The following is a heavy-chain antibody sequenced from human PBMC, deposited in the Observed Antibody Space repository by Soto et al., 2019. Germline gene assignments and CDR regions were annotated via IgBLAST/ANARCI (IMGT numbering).Heavy chain of an antibody. CDR2: INHSGST. D-gene: IGHD3-3*01. J-gene: IGHJ4*02. Sequence: PSETLSLTCAVYGVSFTGYYWSGIRQPPGKGLEWIGEINHSGSTNYNPSVKSRVTISVDTYKKQFSLKLSSVTAADTAVYYCATSYYNFWSGYYLAYFDYWGQGTLVTVSS. CDR3: ATSYYNFWSGYYLAYFDY. V-gene: IGHV4-34*01. CDR1: GVSFTGYY.